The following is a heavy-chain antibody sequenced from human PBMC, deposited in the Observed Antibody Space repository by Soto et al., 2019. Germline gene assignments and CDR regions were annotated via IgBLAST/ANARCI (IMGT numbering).Heavy chain of an antibody. CDR3: ARRAAGIGSYYYDSSGYYYFSY. J-gene: IGHJ4*02. CDR1: GGSFSGYY. Sequence: SETLSLTCAVYGGSFSGYYWSWIRQPPGKGLEWIGEINHSGSTNYNPALKSRVTISLDTSKNQFSLKLSSVTAADTAVYYCARRAAGIGSYYYDSSGYYYFSYWGQGTLVTVSS. V-gene: IGHV4-34*01. D-gene: IGHD3-22*01. CDR2: INHSGST.